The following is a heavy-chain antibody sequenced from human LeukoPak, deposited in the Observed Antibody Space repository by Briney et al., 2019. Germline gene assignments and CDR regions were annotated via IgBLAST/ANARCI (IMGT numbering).Heavy chain of an antibody. V-gene: IGHV3-7*01. CDR3: AREGEQWELRYGMDV. Sequence: GGSLRLSCSASGFTFSTYWMSWVRQAPGKGLEWVANMRRDGNEIYYLDSVRGRFTISRDNAKNSLYLQMNSLRAEDTAVYYCAREGEQWELRYGMDVWGQGTTVTVSS. D-gene: IGHD1-26*01. J-gene: IGHJ6*02. CDR2: MRRDGNEI. CDR1: GFTFSTYW.